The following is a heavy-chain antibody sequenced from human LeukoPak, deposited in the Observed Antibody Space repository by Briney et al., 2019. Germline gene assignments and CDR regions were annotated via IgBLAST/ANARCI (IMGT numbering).Heavy chain of an antibody. CDR1: GGSISSYY. CDR3: ARGRQDIVVVPAAFGFDP. CDR2: IYYSGST. D-gene: IGHD2-2*01. J-gene: IGHJ5*02. V-gene: IGHV4-59*01. Sequence: PSETLSLTCTVSGGSISSYYWSWIRQPPGKGLEWGGYIYYSGSTNYNPSLKSRVTISVDTSKNQFSLKLSSVTAADTAVYYCARGRQDIVVVPAAFGFDPWGQGTLVTVSS.